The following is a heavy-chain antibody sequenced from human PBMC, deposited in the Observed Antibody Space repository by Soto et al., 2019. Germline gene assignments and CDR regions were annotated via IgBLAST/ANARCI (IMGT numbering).Heavy chain of an antibody. Sequence: ITLKESGPTLVKPTQTLTLTCTFSGFSLNTGGVGVGWVRQPRLKAMEWLALIYWSDDERYMPCLRTRLNTTKDTFNNQVVLTVTKMSPEDTATDYWVRKWRYYSVDYYYVMDACGQGTTVSISS. V-gene: IGHV2-5*01. CDR3: VRKWRYYSVDYYYVMDA. D-gene: IGHD1-26*01. CDR2: IYWSDDE. CDR1: GFSLNTGGVG. J-gene: IGHJ6*02.